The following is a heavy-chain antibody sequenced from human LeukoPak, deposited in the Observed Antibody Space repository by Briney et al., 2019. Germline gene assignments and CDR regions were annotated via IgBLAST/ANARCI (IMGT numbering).Heavy chain of an antibody. J-gene: IGHJ4*02. V-gene: IGHV3-7*01. CDR3: ARGSYWGGDY. CDR1: GFTFSNYW. CDR2: IKQDGSG. D-gene: IGHD7-27*01. Sequence: PGGSLRLSCAASGFTFSNYWMSWVRQAPGKVLEWVANIKQDGSGNYVDYVKGRFTISRDNAKNSLYLQMNSLRVDDTAVYYCARGSYWGGDYWGQGTLVTVSS.